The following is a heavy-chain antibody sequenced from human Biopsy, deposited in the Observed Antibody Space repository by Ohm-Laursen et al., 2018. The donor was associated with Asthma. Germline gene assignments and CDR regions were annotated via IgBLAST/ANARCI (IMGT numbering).Heavy chain of an antibody. CDR1: GFTFSNYA. V-gene: IGHV3-30-3*01. J-gene: IGHJ4*02. Sequence: SLRLSCAASGFTFSNYAMSWVRQAPGKGLEWVAVISYDGSSIYYADSVKGRFTISRDNSKNTLSLQMSSLTAEDTAAYYCAREGVAGTHIEDWGQGTLVTVSS. D-gene: IGHD6-19*01. CDR2: ISYDGSSI. CDR3: AREGVAGTHIED.